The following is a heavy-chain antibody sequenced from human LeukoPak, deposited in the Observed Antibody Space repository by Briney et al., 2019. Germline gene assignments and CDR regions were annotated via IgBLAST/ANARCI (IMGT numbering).Heavy chain of an antibody. D-gene: IGHD1-26*01. CDR1: GGSISSSSFY. CDR2: FYYTGST. V-gene: IGHV4-39*01. Sequence: SETLSLTCTVSGGSISSSSFYWGWIRQPPGKGLEWIGSFYYTGSTYYNPSLKSRVTISVDTSKNQFSLRVSSVTAADTAFYYCVRPGIVGATAFDYWGQGTLVTVSS. CDR3: VRPGIVGATAFDY. J-gene: IGHJ4*02.